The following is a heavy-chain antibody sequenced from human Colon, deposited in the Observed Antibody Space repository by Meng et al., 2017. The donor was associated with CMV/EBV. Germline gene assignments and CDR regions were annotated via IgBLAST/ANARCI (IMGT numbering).Heavy chain of an antibody. CDR1: GFTFSSYW. V-gene: IGHV3-74*01. CDR3: AREDIVVVPATVVAYYYYYYGMDV. Sequence: GGSLRLSCAASGFTFSSYWMHWVRQAPGKGLVWVSRINSDGSSTSYADSVKGRFTISRDNAKNTLYLQMNSLRAEDTAVYYCAREDIVVVPATVVAYYYYYYGMDVWGQGTTVTSPQ. CDR2: INSDGSST. D-gene: IGHD2-2*01. J-gene: IGHJ6*01.